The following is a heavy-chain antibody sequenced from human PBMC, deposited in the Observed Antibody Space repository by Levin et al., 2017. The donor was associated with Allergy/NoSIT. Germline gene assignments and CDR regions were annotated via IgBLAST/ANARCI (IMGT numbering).Heavy chain of an antibody. CDR2: INPNSGGT. D-gene: IGHD3-10*01. CDR3: ASPDLYYYGSGLGGTDAFDI. Sequence: ASVKVSCKASGYTFTGYYMHWVRQAPGQGLEWMGWINPNSGGTSYAQNFQGRVTMTRDTSISTAYMELSRLRSDDTAVYYCASPDLYYYGSGLGGTDAFDIWGQGTMVTVSS. CDR1: GYTFTGYY. J-gene: IGHJ3*02. V-gene: IGHV1-2*02.